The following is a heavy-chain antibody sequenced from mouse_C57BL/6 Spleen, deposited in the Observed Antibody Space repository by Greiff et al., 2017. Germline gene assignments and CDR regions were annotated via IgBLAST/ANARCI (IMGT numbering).Heavy chain of an antibody. CDR2: ISSGSSTI. D-gene: IGHD1-1*01. V-gene: IGHV5-17*01. CDR3: ARLYYYDWYFDV. CDR1: GFTFSDYG. J-gene: IGHJ1*03. Sequence: EVKLMESGGGLVKPGGSLKLSCAASGFTFSDYGMHWVRQAPEKGLEWVAYISSGSSTIYYADTVKGRFTISRDKAKNTLFLQMTSLRSEDTAMYYCARLYYYDWYFDVWGTGTTVTVSS.